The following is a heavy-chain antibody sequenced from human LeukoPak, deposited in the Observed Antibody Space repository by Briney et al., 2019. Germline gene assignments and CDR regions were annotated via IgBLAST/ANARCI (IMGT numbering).Heavy chain of an antibody. CDR3: TTLERSFDY. J-gene: IGHJ4*02. D-gene: IGHD5-24*01. CDR2: INPNSGDT. CDR1: GYTFTGYY. Sequence: ASVKVSCKASGYTFTGYYMHWVRQAPGQGLEWMGWINPNSGDTNYAQKFQGRVTLTRDTSITTAYMELSRLRSDDTAVYYCTTLERSFDYWGQGTLVTVSS. V-gene: IGHV1-2*02.